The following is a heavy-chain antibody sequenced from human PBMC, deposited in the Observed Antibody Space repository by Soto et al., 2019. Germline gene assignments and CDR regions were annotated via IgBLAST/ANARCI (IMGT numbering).Heavy chain of an antibody. J-gene: IGHJ4*02. V-gene: IGHV3-9*01. CDR2: ISWNSGTI. CDR1: GFTFKDHA. CDR3: AKETLGEWKLLGDPFDS. Sequence: EMQLVESGGGLVRPGRSLRLSCAASGFTFKDHAMHWVRQAPGKCLEWVSGISWNSGTIGYADSVKGRFTISRDNAKNSLYLQMNSLRPEDTAFYYCAKETLGEWKLLGDPFDSWGPGTLVTVSS. D-gene: IGHD1-26*01.